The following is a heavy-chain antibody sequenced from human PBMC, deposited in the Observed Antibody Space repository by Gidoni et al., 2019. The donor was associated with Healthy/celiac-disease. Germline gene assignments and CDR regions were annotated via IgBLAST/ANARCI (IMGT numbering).Heavy chain of an antibody. CDR2: MNPNSGNT. Sequence: QVQLVQSGAEVKKPGASAKVSCKASGYTFTSYDIHWVRKATGQGLEWMGWMNPNSGNTGYAQKFQGRVTMTRNTSISTDYMELSSLRSEDTAVYYCARPVVVNPFWYFDLWGRGTLVTVSS. D-gene: IGHD3-22*01. J-gene: IGHJ2*01. V-gene: IGHV1-8*01. CDR1: GYTFTSYD. CDR3: ARPVVVNPFWYFDL.